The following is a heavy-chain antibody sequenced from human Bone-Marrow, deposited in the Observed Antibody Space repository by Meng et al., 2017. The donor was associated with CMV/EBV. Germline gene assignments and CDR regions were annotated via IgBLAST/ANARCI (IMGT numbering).Heavy chain of an antibody. J-gene: IGHJ6*02. V-gene: IGHV1-2*02. CDR1: GYTFTCYY. CDR3: AIDCSSTSCYTGRGYYYYYGMDV. Sequence: ASVKVSCKASGYTFTCYYMHWVRQAPGQGLEWMGWINPNSGGTNYAQKFQGRVTMTRDTSISTAYMELSRLRSDDTAVYYCAIDCSSTSCYTGRGYYYYYGMDVWGQGTTVTVSS. D-gene: IGHD2-2*02. CDR2: INPNSGGT.